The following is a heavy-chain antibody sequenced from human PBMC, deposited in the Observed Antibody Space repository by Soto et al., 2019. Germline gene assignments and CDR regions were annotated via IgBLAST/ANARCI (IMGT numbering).Heavy chain of an antibody. CDR1: GFTFSNYW. D-gene: IGHD5-12*01. CDR2: IKSDGSYT. Sequence: EVHLVESGGGLVQPGGSLRLSCAASGFTFSNYWMHWVRQAPGKGLVWVSRIKSDGSYTNYADSVKGRFTISRDNAESTLYLQMNSLRAEDTAVYFCATGESGYLRTGYWGQGTLVTVSS. CDR3: ATGESGYLRTGY. J-gene: IGHJ4*02. V-gene: IGHV3-74*01.